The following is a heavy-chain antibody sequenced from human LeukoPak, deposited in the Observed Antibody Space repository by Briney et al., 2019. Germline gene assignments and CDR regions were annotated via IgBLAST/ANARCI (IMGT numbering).Heavy chain of an antibody. J-gene: IGHJ4*02. Sequence: GGSLRLSCAASGFTVSSNYMSWVRQAPGQGMGWVSVIYSGGSTYYADSVKGRFTISRDNSKNTLYLQMNSLRAEDTAVYYCARGPQFWGYFDYWGQGTLVTVSS. CDR1: GFTVSSNY. CDR3: ARGPQFWGYFDY. D-gene: IGHD3-16*01. V-gene: IGHV3-53*01. CDR2: IYSGGST.